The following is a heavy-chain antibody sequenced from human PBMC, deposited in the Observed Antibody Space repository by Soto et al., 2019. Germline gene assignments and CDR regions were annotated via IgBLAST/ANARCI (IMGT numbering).Heavy chain of an antibody. D-gene: IGHD3-3*01. V-gene: IGHV3-23*01. CDR1: GFTFSNYA. CDR3: ARDWTGDTCPCLDV. J-gene: IGHJ6*01. CDR2: FSGSGGST. Sequence: EVQVLESGGGLVQPGGSLRLSCAAAGFTFSNYALTGVRQSPGKGLEWVSTFSGSGGSTYYADSVRGRFTISRDNSKNTLFLQMNSLRVEATAIYYCARDWTGDTCPCLDVW.